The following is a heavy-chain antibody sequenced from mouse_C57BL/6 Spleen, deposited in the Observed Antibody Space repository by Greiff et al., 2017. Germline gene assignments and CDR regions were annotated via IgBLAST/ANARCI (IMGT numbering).Heavy chain of an antibody. Sequence: EVMLVESGGGLVQPGGSLSLSCAASGFTFTDYYMSWVRQPPGQALEWLGFIRNKANGYTTEYSASVKGRFTISRDTSQSFLYLQMNALRAEDSATYYCARYDYGSSHAHCAMDYWGQGTSVTVSS. J-gene: IGHJ4*01. CDR1: GFTFTDYY. V-gene: IGHV7-3*01. CDR3: ARYDYGSSHAHCAMDY. CDR2: IRNKANGYTT. D-gene: IGHD1-1*01.